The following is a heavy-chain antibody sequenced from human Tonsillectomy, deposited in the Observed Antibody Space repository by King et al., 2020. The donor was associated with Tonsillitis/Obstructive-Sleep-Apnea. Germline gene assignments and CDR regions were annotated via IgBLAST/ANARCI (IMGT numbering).Heavy chain of an antibody. CDR3: ARSITMIVVIITAPFDY. J-gene: IGHJ4*02. CDR2: ISGSGSST. Sequence: VQLVESGGGLVQPGGSLRLSCAASGFTFSTYGMSWVRQAPGKGLEWVSAISGSGSSTYYADSVKGRFTISRDNSKNTLYLQMNSLRAEDTALYYCARSITMIVVIITAPFDYWGQGTLVTVSS. CDR1: GFTFSTYG. V-gene: IGHV3-23*04. D-gene: IGHD3-22*01.